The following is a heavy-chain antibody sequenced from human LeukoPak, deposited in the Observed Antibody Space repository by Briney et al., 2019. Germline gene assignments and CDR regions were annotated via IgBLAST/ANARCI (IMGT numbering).Heavy chain of an antibody. CDR1: GGSFSGYY. D-gene: IGHD6-19*01. J-gene: IGHJ6*03. CDR2: VTDRGNR. V-gene: IGHV4-34*01. Sequence: SETLSLTCAVYGGSFSGYYWTWIRQPPGKGLEWIGEVTDRGNRNYNPSLRSRVTISVDTAKNQFSLKLSSVTAADTSVFYCARGRGYSSGWGHYYYSIDVWGHGTTVTVSS. CDR3: ARGRGYSSGWGHYYYSIDV.